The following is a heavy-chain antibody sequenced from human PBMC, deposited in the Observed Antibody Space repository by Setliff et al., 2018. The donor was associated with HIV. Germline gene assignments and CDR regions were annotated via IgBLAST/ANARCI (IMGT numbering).Heavy chain of an antibody. J-gene: IGHJ3*02. CDR3: ARGPLDSSGYRSDAFDI. Sequence: SETLSLTCAVYVGSFSGYYWRGILQPPGKGLEWIGEISHSGRTNYNPSLKSRVTISVDTSKNQFSLKLSFVTAEDTAVYYCARGPLDSSGYRSDAFDIWGQGTMVTVSS. CDR2: ISHSGRT. D-gene: IGHD3-22*01. V-gene: IGHV4-34*01. CDR1: VGSFSGYY.